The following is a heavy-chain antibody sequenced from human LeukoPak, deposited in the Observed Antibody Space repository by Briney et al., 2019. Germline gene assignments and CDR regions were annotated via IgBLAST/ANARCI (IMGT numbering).Heavy chain of an antibody. V-gene: IGHV3-30*02. D-gene: IGHD2-2*01. CDR1: GFTFSSYG. J-gene: IGHJ4*02. CDR3: AKDRGWKEGTSCPDY. Sequence: GGSLRLSCAASGFTFSSYGMHWVRQAPGKGLEWVAFIRYDGSNKYYADSVKGRFTIPRDNSKNTLYLQMNSLRAEDTAVYYCAKDRGWKEGTSCPDYWGQGTLVTVSS. CDR2: IRYDGSNK.